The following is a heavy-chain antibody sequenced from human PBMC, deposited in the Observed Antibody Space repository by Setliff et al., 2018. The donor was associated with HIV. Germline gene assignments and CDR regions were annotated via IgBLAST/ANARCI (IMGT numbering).Heavy chain of an antibody. V-gene: IGHV1-69*05. CDR3: ARDHDSSAYTYFDY. CDR1: GGTFSSYA. CDR2: IIPIFGTA. Sequence: ASVKVSCKASGGTFSSYAISWVRQAPGQGLEWMGGIIPIFGTANYAQKFQGRVTTTTDESTSTAYMELSSLRSEGTAVYYCARDHDSSAYTYFDYWGQGTLVTVSS. D-gene: IGHD3-22*01. J-gene: IGHJ4*02.